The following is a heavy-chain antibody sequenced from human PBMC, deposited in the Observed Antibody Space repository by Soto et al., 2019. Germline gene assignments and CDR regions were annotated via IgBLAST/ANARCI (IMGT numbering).Heavy chain of an antibody. CDR2: IYSGGST. D-gene: IGHD3-22*01. V-gene: IGHV3-66*01. J-gene: IGHJ2*01. Sequence: EVQLVESGGGLVQPGGSLRLSCAASGFTVSSNYMSWVRQATGKGLEWVAVIYSGGSTYYADSVKGRFTLYLQMNSLRAEDTAVYYCARDRYYYDSRPLNWYFDLWGRGTLVTVSS. CDR3: ARDRYYYDSRPLNWYFDL. CDR1: GFTVSSNY.